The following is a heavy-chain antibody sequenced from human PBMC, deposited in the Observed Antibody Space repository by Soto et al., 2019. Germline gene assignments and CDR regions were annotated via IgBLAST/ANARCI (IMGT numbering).Heavy chain of an antibody. CDR2: IWYDGSDK. D-gene: IGHD3-16*01. J-gene: IGHJ4*02. V-gene: IGHV3-33*01. CDR3: AFGNLSYYFDY. Sequence: PGGSLRLSCASSGFTFSGFGMHGVRQAPGKGLEWVAIIWYDGSDKYYADSVRGRFTISRDNSKNTLSLQMNSLRAEDTAVYHCAFGNLSYYFDYWGQGTPVTVSS. CDR1: GFTFSGFG.